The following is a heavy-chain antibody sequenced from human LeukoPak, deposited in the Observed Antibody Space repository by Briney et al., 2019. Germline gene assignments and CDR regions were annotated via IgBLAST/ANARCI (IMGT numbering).Heavy chain of an antibody. J-gene: IGHJ5*02. CDR1: GFTFSSYA. CDR3: ARARYCSGGSCYSP. D-gene: IGHD2-15*01. V-gene: IGHV3-30*04. Sequence: GGSLRLSCEASGFTFSSYAMHWVRQAPGKGLEWVAVISYDGSNKYYADSVKGRFTISRDNSKNTLYLQMNSLRAEDTAVYYCARARYCSGGSCYSPWGQGTLVTVSS. CDR2: ISYDGSNK.